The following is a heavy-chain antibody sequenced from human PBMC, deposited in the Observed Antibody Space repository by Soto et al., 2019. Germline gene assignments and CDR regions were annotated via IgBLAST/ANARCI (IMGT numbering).Heavy chain of an antibody. CDR3: TQDRPGGTLYTPLAF. V-gene: IGHV3-30*18. D-gene: IGHD1-7*01. CDR1: GFDFEKYG. CDR2: ITYDGSNK. J-gene: IGHJ4*02. Sequence: GGSRRVSWQAWGFDFEKYGMQWVRQGPGKGLEWVAVITYDGSNKYYADSVKGRFTISRDNSKNTLSLHLNTLKPEDTACYQCTQDRPGGTLYTPLAFWGPGT.